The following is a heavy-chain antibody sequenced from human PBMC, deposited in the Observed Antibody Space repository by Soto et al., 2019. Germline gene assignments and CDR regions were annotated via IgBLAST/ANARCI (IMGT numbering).Heavy chain of an antibody. Sequence: QVQLVESGGGVVQPGRSLRLSCAASGFTFSSYGMHWVRQAPGKGLEWVAVISYDGSNKYYADSVKGRFTISRDNSKNTLYLQMNSLRAEETAVYYCAKSQGPYGDFLDYWGQGTLVTVSS. D-gene: IGHD4-17*01. V-gene: IGHV3-30*18. CDR3: AKSQGPYGDFLDY. J-gene: IGHJ4*02. CDR1: GFTFSSYG. CDR2: ISYDGSNK.